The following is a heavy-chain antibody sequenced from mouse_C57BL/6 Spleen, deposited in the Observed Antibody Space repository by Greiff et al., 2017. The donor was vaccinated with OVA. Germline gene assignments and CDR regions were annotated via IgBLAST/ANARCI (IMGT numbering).Heavy chain of an antibody. J-gene: IGHJ2*01. CDR3: AWGNYYGSSPY. CDR2: IDPEDGET. V-gene: IGHV14-2*01. D-gene: IGHD1-1*01. Sequence: EVQLQQSGAELVKPGASVKLSCTASGFNIKDYYMHWVKQRTEQGLEWIGRIDPEDGETKYDPKFQGKATITADTSSNTAYLQLSSLTSEDTAVYYCAWGNYYGSSPYWGQGTTLTVSS. CDR1: GFNIKDYY.